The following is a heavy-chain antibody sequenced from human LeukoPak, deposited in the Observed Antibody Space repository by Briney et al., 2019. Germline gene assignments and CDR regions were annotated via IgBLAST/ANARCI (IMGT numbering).Heavy chain of an antibody. D-gene: IGHD3-10*01. V-gene: IGHV1-69*13. Sequence: ASVKVSSKASGGTFTIYAVSWVRQAPGQRLEWMGGIIPIFGTANYAQKFQGRVTITADESTSTAYMGLSSLRSEDTAVYYCARGITMVRGVKDYYYYYMDVWGKGTTVTISS. CDR2: IIPIFGTA. J-gene: IGHJ6*03. CDR1: GGTFTIYA. CDR3: ARGITMVRGVKDYYYYYMDV.